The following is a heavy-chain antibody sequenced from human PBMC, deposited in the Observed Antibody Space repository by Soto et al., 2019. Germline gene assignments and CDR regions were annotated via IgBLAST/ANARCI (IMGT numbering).Heavy chain of an antibody. CDR1: GGSMISYY. Sequence: SETLSLTCTVSGGSMISYYWSWIRQPPGKGLEWIGFIYYTGSTNYNPSLKSRVTISVDTSKNQFSLKLSSVTAADTAVYYCASTSGYSYGSFDYWGQGTLVTVSS. CDR3: ASTSGYSYGSFDY. D-gene: IGHD5-18*01. J-gene: IGHJ4*02. CDR2: IYYTGST. V-gene: IGHV4-59*08.